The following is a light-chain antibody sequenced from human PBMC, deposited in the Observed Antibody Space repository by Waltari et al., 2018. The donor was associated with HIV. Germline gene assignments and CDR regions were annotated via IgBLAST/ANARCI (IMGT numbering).Light chain of an antibody. CDR1: QSVSSY. CDR3: QQYNNWPPYT. Sequence: EIVLTQSPATLSLSPGERATLSCRASQSVSSYLAWYQQKPGQAPRLLIYDASSRATGIPARFSGSGSVTEFTLTISSLQSEDFAVYYCQQYNNWPPYTFGQGTKLEI. CDR2: DAS. V-gene: IGKV3-15*01. J-gene: IGKJ2*01.